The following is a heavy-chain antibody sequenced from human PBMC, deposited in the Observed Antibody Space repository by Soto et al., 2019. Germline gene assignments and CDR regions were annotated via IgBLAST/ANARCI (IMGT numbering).Heavy chain of an antibody. J-gene: IGHJ4*02. CDR2: ISYDGSNK. CDR1: GFTFSSYG. V-gene: IGHV3-30*18. D-gene: IGHD3-16*02. CDR3: AKDPPEGYYGYVWGSYRNHPLDY. Sequence: QVQLVESGGGVVQPGRSLRLSCAASGFTFSSYGMHWVRQAPGKGLEWVAVISYDGSNKYYADSVKGRFTISRDNSKNTLYLQMNSLRAEDTAVYYCAKDPPEGYYGYVWGSYRNHPLDYWGQGTLVTVSS.